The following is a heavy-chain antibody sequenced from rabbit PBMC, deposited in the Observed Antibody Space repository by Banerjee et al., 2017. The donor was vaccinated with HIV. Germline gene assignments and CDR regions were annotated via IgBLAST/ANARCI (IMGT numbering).Heavy chain of an antibody. Sequence: QEQLVESGGGLVQPGGSLKLSCTVSGFDISKYGVTWVRQAPGKGLEWIGYIDPIFGVSYYASWVNGRFTISRHNAQNTVDLQMNSLTAADTATYFCARDRADIGGDYGPYYFDLWGPGTLVTVS. CDR3: ARDRADIGGDYGPYYFDL. D-gene: IGHD2-1*01. J-gene: IGHJ4*01. V-gene: IGHV1S8*01. CDR1: GFDISKYG. CDR2: IDPIFGVS.